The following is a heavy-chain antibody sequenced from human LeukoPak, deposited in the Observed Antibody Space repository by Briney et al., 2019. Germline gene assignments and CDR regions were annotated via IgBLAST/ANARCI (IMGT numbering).Heavy chain of an antibody. CDR3: ARDGYSSSWYFFDY. Sequence: GGSLRLSCAASGFIFSSYGMHWVRQAPGKGLEWVAVIWYGGSDKYYADSVKGRFTISRDNSKNTLYLQMNSLRAEDTAVYYCARDGYSSSWYFFDYWGQGTLVTVSS. CDR1: GFIFSSYG. V-gene: IGHV3-33*01. CDR2: IWYGGSDK. J-gene: IGHJ4*02. D-gene: IGHD6-13*01.